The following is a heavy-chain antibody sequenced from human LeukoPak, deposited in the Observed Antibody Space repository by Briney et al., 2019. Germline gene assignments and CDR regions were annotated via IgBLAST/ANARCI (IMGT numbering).Heavy chain of an antibody. J-gene: IGHJ3*02. CDR3: AHKLNEGDFWSGYSSRHAIDM. D-gene: IGHD3-3*01. V-gene: IGHV2-5*01. Sequence: SGPTLVNPTETLTLICTFSGFSLSTSGEGVGWIRRPPGKALEWLALIYWNDDKRYRPSLKSRLTITKDTSKNQVVLIMTNMDPVDTATYHCAHKLNEGDFWSGYSSRHAIDMWGQGTMVTVSP. CDR1: GFSLSTSGEG. CDR2: IYWNDDK.